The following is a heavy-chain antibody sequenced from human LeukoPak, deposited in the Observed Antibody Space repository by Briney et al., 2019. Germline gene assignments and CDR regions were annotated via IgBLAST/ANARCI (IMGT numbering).Heavy chain of an antibody. CDR3: ARDRWGTAYQFPHYYYGMDV. CDR1: GGTFSSYT. V-gene: IGHV1-69*04. D-gene: IGHD6-13*01. Sequence: SVKVSCKASGGTFSSYTISWVRQAPGQGLEWMGRIIPILGIANYAQKFQGRVTITADKSTSTAYMELSSLRSEDTAVYYCARDRWGTAYQFPHYYYGMDVWGQGTTVTVSS. J-gene: IGHJ6*02. CDR2: IIPILGIA.